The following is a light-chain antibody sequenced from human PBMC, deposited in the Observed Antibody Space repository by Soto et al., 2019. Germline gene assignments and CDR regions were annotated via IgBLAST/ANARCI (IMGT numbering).Light chain of an antibody. V-gene: IGKV3-15*01. CDR1: QSVSSN. CDR3: QQYHTYPWT. Sequence: EIVMTQSPATLSVSPGERATLSCRASQSVSSNLAWYQQKPGQAPRLLIHGASTRATGTPARFSGSGSGTEFTLTISSLQTDDFATYYCQQYHTYPWTFGQGTKVDIK. J-gene: IGKJ1*01. CDR2: GAS.